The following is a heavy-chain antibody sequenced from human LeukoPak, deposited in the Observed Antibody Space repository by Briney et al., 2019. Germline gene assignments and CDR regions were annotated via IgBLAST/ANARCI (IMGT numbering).Heavy chain of an antibody. CDR1: GFTFSSYT. V-gene: IGHV3-21*01. D-gene: IGHD3-16*02. Sequence: GGSLRLSCAASGFTFSSYTMNWVRQAPGKGLEWVSSITSSSSYIYYADSVKGRFTISRDNAKNSLYLQMNSLRAEDTAVYYCAIVWDLGYLDYWGQGTLVTVSS. J-gene: IGHJ4*02. CDR2: ITSSSSYI. CDR3: AIVWDLGYLDY.